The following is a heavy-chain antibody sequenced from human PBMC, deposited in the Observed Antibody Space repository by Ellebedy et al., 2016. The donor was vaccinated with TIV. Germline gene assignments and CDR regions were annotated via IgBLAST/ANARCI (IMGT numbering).Heavy chain of an antibody. CDR1: GFTFSNYW. J-gene: IGHJ4*02. CDR2: IWHDGSKQ. V-gene: IGHV3-33*08. CDR3: ARGRGGDYGGNSGYFDY. D-gene: IGHD4-23*01. Sequence: GESLKISCAASGFTFSNYWMNWVRQAPGKGLEWVAVIWHDGSKQYYADSVKGRFTISRDNSKSTLYLQMNSLRADDTAVYYCARGRGGDYGGNSGYFDYWGQGTLVTVSS.